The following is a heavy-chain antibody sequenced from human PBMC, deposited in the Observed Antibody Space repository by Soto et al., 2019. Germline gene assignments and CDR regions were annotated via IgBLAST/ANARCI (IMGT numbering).Heavy chain of an antibody. CDR2: IGSKSNSYAT. CDR3: TRGYGDYVRDY. CDR1: GFTFSGSA. J-gene: IGHJ4*02. V-gene: IGHV3-73*01. Sequence: EVQLVESGGGLVQPGGSLKLSCAVSGFTFSGSAMHWVRQASGKGLEWVGRIGSKSNSYATAYAASVKGRFTISRDDSKNTAYLQMNSLKTEDTAVYYCTRGYGDYVRDYWGQGTLVTVSS. D-gene: IGHD4-17*01.